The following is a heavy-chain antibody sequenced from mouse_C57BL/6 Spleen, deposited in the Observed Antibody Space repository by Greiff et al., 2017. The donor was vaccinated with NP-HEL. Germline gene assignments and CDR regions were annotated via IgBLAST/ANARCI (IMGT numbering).Heavy chain of an antibody. CDR2: INPNNGGT. V-gene: IGHV1-18*01. Sequence: EVQLQQSGPELVKPGASVKIPCKASGYTFTDYNMDWVKQSHGKSLEWIGDINPNNGGTIYNQKFKGKATLTVDKSSSTAYMELRSLTSEDTAVYYCARSDYDYVPFDYWGQGTTLTVSS. D-gene: IGHD2-4*01. CDR1: GYTFTDYN. CDR3: ARSDYDYVPFDY. J-gene: IGHJ2*01.